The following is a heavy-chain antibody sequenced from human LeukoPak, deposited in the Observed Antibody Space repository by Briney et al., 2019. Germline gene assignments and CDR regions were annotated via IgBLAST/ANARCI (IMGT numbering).Heavy chain of an antibody. J-gene: IGHJ4*02. Sequence: SETLSLTCTVSGGSISSYYWSWIRQPPGEGLEWIGYIYYTGSTSYNPSLKSRVTISVDTSKNQFSLKVGYVNAADTAVYYCARYISSGLDYWGQGTLVTVSS. CDR1: GGSISSYY. D-gene: IGHD6-6*01. CDR3: ARYISSGLDY. CDR2: IYYTGST. V-gene: IGHV4-59*08.